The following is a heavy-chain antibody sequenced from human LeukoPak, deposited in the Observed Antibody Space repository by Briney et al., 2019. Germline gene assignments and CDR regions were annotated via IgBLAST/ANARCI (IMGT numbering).Heavy chain of an antibody. V-gene: IGHV3-15*01. D-gene: IGHD2-15*01. J-gene: IGHJ4*02. CDR1: AFTFSNTW. Sequence: WSLRLSCAASAFTFSNTWMSWVRQAPGKGLEFVGRIKSRSDGGTTEYAAPVKGRLTSSRDDSKSTLYLQMNSLKTEDTAVYYCTGDPGWELQFDYWGQGTLVTVSS. CDR3: TGDPGWELQFDY. CDR2: IKSRSDGGTT.